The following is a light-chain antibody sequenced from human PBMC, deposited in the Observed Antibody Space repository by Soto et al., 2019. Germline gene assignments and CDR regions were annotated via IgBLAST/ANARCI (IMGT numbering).Light chain of an antibody. CDR3: QHYDNSPPSVT. Sequence: EIVLTQSPGTLSLSTGERATLSCRASQSVSSSYLAWYQRRPGQAPRLLIYGASRRATGIPDRFSGSGSGTDFILTISRLEPEDFAVYYCQHYDNSPPSVTFGPGTKVDI. J-gene: IGKJ3*01. CDR1: QSVSSSY. V-gene: IGKV3-20*01. CDR2: GAS.